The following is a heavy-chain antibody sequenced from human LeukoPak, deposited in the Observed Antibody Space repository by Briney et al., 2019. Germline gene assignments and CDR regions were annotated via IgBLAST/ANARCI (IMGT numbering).Heavy chain of an antibody. Sequence: GGSLRLSCAASGFTFSSYWMSWVRQAPGKGLEWVANIKQDGSEKYYVDSVKGRFTISRDNAKNSLFLQMNSLRAEDTAVYYCARVSSSWSQYFQHWGQGTLVTVSS. J-gene: IGHJ1*01. CDR2: IKQDGSEK. CDR3: ARVSSSWSQYFQH. V-gene: IGHV3-7*01. D-gene: IGHD6-13*01. CDR1: GFTFSSYW.